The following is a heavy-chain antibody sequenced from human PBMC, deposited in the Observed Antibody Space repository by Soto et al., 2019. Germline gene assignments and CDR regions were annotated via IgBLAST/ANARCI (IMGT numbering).Heavy chain of an antibody. CDR2: IYYSGST. CDR1: GGSISSGGYY. CDR3: ARGGIAAAAPPDY. Sequence: QVQLQESGPGLVKPSQTLSLTCTVSGGSISSGGYYWSWIRQHPGKGLEWTGYIYYSGSTYYNPSRRGRVTXSXDPXKNQFSLKLSSVTAADTAVYYCARGGIAAAAPPDYWGQGTLVTVSS. D-gene: IGHD6-13*01. V-gene: IGHV4-31*03. J-gene: IGHJ4*02.